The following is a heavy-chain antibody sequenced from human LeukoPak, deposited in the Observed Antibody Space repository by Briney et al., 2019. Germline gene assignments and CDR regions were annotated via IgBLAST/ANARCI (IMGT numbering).Heavy chain of an antibody. V-gene: IGHV3-30*04. CDR2: ISYDGSNK. CDR1: GFTFSSYA. CDR3: ARGPTLLRFLECDY. Sequence: PGGSLRLSCAASGFTFSSYAMHWVRQAPGKGLEWVAVISYDGSNKYYADSVKGRFTISRDNSKNTLYLQMNSLRAEDTAVYYCARGPTLLRFLECDYWGQGTLVTVSS. D-gene: IGHD3-3*01. J-gene: IGHJ4*02.